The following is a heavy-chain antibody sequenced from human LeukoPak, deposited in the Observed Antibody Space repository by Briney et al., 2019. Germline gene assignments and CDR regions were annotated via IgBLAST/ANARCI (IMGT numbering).Heavy chain of an antibody. CDR1: GFSFSTYA. J-gene: IGHJ4*02. CDR3: ARAPSGAYCSASSCGYLAY. D-gene: IGHD2-15*01. Sequence: GGSLRLSCAASGFSFSTYAMTWVRQAPGKGLEWISGISGSGGSTYYADSVKGRFTISRDNSKNTLYLQMNSLRAEDTAVYYCARAPSGAYCSASSCGYLAYWGQGTLVTVSS. V-gene: IGHV3-23*01. CDR2: ISGSGGST.